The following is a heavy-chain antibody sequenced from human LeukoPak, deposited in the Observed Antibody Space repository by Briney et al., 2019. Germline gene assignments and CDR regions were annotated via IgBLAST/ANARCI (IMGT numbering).Heavy chain of an antibody. CDR1: GYTFTGYY. Sequence: GASVKVSCKASGYTFTGYYMHWVRQAPGQGLEWMGWINPNSGGTNYAQKFQGRVTMTRDTSISTAYMELSRLRSDDTAVYYCAVSRLPPYYYYYYMDVWGKGTTVTVSS. J-gene: IGHJ6*03. CDR2: INPNSGGT. V-gene: IGHV1-2*02. D-gene: IGHD6-25*01. CDR3: AVSRLPPYYYYYYMDV.